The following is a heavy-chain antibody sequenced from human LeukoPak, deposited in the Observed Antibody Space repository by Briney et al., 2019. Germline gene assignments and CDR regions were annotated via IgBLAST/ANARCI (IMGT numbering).Heavy chain of an antibody. V-gene: IGHV1-46*01. J-gene: IGHJ4*02. D-gene: IGHD6-6*01. CDR1: GYTFTSYY. CDR2: INPSGGST. CDR3: ARGTHQYSSSSSRFDY. Sequence: ASVKVSCKASGYTFTSYYMHWVRQAPGQGLEWMGIINPSGGSTNYAQKFQGRVTMTRDTSTSTVYMELSSRRSEDTAVYYCARGTHQYSSSSSRFDYWGQGTLVTVSS.